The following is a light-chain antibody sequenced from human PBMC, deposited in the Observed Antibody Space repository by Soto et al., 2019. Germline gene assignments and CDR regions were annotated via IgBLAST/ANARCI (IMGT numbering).Light chain of an antibody. CDR2: YMS. Sequence: EIVLTQSPATLSSSPGETATLSCRASQYVGSRLAWYQHKPGQAPRLLIYYMSKRATGIPARFSGSGSGTDLPPPNSRLAAERFAIYYRHQRQSWPRTFGQGTKVEIK. CDR1: QYVGSR. CDR3: HQRQSWPRT. J-gene: IGKJ1*01. V-gene: IGKV3-11*01.